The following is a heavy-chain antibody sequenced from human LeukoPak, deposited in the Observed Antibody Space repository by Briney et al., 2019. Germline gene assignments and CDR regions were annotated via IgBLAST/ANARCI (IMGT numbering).Heavy chain of an antibody. J-gene: IGHJ4*02. CDR1: GGSISSSSYY. Sequence: SETLSLTCTVSGGSISSSSYYWGWIRQPPGKGLEWIGSIYYSGSTYYNPSLKSRVTISVDTSKNQFSLKLSSVTAADTAVYYCARHIYYDSSGYNYFDYWGQGTLVAVSS. CDR3: ARHIYYDSSGYNYFDY. V-gene: IGHV4-39*01. D-gene: IGHD3-22*01. CDR2: IYYSGST.